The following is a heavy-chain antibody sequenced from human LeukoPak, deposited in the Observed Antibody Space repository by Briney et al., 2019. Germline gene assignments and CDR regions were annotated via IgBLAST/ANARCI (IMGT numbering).Heavy chain of an antibody. CDR2: VKQDGSEK. J-gene: IGHJ4*02. CDR3: AREGYYDGSGYYYVRADY. CDR1: GFTFSSYW. Sequence: GGSLRLSCAASGFTFSSYWMSWVRQAPGKGLEWVANVKQDGSEKYYVDSVKGRFTISRDNAKNSLYLQMNSLRAEDTAVYYCAREGYYDGSGYYYVRADYWAREPWSPSP. D-gene: IGHD3-22*01. V-gene: IGHV3-7*01.